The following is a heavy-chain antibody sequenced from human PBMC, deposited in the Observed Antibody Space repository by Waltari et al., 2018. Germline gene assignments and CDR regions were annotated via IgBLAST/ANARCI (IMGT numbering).Heavy chain of an antibody. V-gene: IGHV4-59*11. J-gene: IGHJ3*02. CDR3: AMCSGGSCYHFDI. D-gene: IGHD2-15*01. CDR1: GGSISSHY. CDR2: IYYSGST. Sequence: QVQLQESGPGLVKPSETLSLTCTVSGGSISSHYWSWIRQPPGKGLEWIGYIYYSGSTNYNPSLKSRVTISVDTSKNQFSLKLSSVTAADTAVYYCAMCSGGSCYHFDIWGQGTMVTVSS.